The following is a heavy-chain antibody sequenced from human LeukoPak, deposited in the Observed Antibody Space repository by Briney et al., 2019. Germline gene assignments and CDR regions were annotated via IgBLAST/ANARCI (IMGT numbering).Heavy chain of an antibody. CDR3: TRGPLQQWLYYGMDV. CDR1: EFTFGDHA. CDR2: IRSKTYGGTT. Sequence: GGSRRLSCTASEFTFGDHAMSWVRQAPGKGLEWVGFIRSKTYGGTTEYAASVKGRFTISRDDSKSIAYLQMNSLKTEDTAVYYCTRGPLQQWLYYGMDVWGQGTTVTVSS. J-gene: IGHJ6*02. D-gene: IGHD5-18*01. V-gene: IGHV3-49*04.